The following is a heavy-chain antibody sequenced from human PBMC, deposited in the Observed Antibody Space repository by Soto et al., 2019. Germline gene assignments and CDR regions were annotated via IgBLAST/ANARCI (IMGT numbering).Heavy chain of an antibody. CDR2: INHSGST. D-gene: IGHD6-19*01. Sequence: SETLSLTCAVYGGSFSGYYWSWIRQPPGKGLEWIGEINHSGSTNYNPSLKSRVTISVDTSKNQFSLKLSSVTAADTAVYYCARGIGPYSSGWYSHPNYFDYWGQGTLVTVSS. V-gene: IGHV4-34*01. CDR1: GGSFSGYY. CDR3: ARGIGPYSSGWYSHPNYFDY. J-gene: IGHJ4*02.